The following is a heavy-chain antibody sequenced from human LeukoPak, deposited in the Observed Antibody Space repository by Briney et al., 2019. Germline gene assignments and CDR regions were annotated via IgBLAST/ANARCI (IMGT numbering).Heavy chain of an antibody. CDR3: ARRVWATTISRDGFDI. Sequence: SETLSLTCTVSGASISSSYWSWIRQPPGKGLEWIGHIHYSGSNNYHPSLKSRVAISVDTSKHQFSLKLSSVTAADTAVYYCARRVWATTISRDGFDIWGEGTMVTVSS. J-gene: IGHJ3*02. D-gene: IGHD1-26*01. CDR2: IHYSGSN. CDR1: GASISSSY. V-gene: IGHV4-59*01.